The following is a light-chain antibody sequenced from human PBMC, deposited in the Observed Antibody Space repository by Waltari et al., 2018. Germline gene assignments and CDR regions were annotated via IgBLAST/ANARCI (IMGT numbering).Light chain of an antibody. CDR3: QHYLRLPVT. J-gene: IGKJ1*01. Sequence: EIVLTQSPGTLSFSVGERATVSCRASESVSRALAWYQQKPGQATRLRIYGASTRATGIPDRFSGSGSGTDFSLTISRLEPDDFAVYYCQHYLRLPVTFGQGTTVEI. V-gene: IGKV3-20*01. CDR2: GAS. CDR1: ESVSRA.